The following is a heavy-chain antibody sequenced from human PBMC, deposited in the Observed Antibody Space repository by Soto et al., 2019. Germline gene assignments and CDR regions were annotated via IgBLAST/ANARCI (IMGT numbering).Heavy chain of an antibody. CDR1: GGSISSDNW. CDR2: IYHSGST. J-gene: IGHJ4*02. D-gene: IGHD2-8*01. Sequence: QVQLQESGPGLVNPSVTLSLTCAVSGGSISSDNWWSWVRQPPGKGLEWIGDIYHSGSTNYDSYLRGLVTISIDKSKNQFSLKLNSVTAAATAVYYCAGTIHYWGQGTLVTVSS. V-gene: IGHV4-4*02. CDR3: AGTIHY.